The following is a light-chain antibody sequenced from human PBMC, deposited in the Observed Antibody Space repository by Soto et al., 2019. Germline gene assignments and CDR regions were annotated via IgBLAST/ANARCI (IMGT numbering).Light chain of an antibody. V-gene: IGLV2-11*01. CDR1: SSDGGGYNY. CDR2: DVT. J-gene: IGLJ1*01. CDR3: CSYAGSYSYV. Sequence: QSALTQPRSVSGSPGQSVAISCTGTSSDGGGYNYVSWYQQHPGKAPKLMIYDVTKRPSGVPDRFSASKSGNTASLTISGLQADDEADYYCCSYAGSYSYVFGTGTKV.